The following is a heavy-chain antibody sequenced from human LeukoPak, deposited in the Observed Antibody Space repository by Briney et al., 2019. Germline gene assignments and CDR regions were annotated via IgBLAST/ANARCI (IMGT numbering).Heavy chain of an antibody. CDR3: ARDWEEDIVVVPATLPGWFDP. CDR2: ISSSSSTI. J-gene: IGHJ5*02. CDR1: GFTFSSYS. V-gene: IGHV3-48*01. D-gene: IGHD2-2*01. Sequence: GGSLRLSCAASGFTFSSYSMNWVRQAPGKGLEWVSYISSSSSTIYYADSVKGRFTISRDNAKNSLYLQMNSLRAEDTAVYYCARDWEEDIVVVPATLPGWFDPWGQGTLVTVS.